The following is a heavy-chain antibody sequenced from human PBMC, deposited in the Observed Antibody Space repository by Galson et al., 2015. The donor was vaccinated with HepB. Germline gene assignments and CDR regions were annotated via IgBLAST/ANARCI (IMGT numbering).Heavy chain of an antibody. Sequence: SLRLSCAASGFTFSGYPMLWVRQAPGKGLEWVAIISYDGSNKYYADSVKGRFTISRDNSKNTLYLQMNSLKAEDTAVYYCSTGTPISYWGQGTLVTVSS. J-gene: IGHJ4*02. CDR2: ISYDGSNK. D-gene: IGHD3-3*02. CDR3: STGTPISY. V-gene: IGHV3-30-3*01. CDR1: GFTFSGYP.